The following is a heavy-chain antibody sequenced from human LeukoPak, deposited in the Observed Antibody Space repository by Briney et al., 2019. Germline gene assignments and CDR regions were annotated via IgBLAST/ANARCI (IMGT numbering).Heavy chain of an antibody. Sequence: PGGSLRLSCAASGFTFSSYAMSWVRQAPGKGLEWVSVISGSDGSTYYADSVKGRFTISRDNSKNTLYLQMNSQRAEDTAVFYCAKPRGEEWLVGLYDAFDIWGQGTMVTVSS. V-gene: IGHV3-23*01. J-gene: IGHJ3*02. CDR3: AKPRGEEWLVGLYDAFDI. D-gene: IGHD6-19*01. CDR2: ISGSDGST. CDR1: GFTFSSYA.